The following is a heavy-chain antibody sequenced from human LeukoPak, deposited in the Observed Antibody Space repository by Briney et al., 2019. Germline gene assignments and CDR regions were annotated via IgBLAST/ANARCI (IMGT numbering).Heavy chain of an antibody. J-gene: IGHJ5*02. CDR2: INHSGST. Sequence: ASETLSLTCAVYGGSFSSYYWTWIRQPPGKGLEWIGEINHSGSTNYNPSLQSRVTMSVDMSKSQFSLKLTSVTAADTAVYFCARGLAAAYDYNWLDPWGQGILVTVSS. D-gene: IGHD5-12*01. V-gene: IGHV4-34*01. CDR3: ARGLAAAYDYNWLDP. CDR1: GGSFSSYY.